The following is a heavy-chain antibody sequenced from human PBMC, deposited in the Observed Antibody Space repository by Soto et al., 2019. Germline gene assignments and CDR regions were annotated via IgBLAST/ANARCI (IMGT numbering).Heavy chain of an antibody. CDR1: GFTFSNAW. Sequence: GRYLRLSSAASGFTFSNAWMSWVRQAPGKGLEWVGRIKSISDGGTTDYAAPVKGRFTISRDDSKNTLYLQMNSLKTEDKALYFCPPDLATFWGQGSLVT. CDR3: PPDLATF. J-gene: IGHJ1*01. CDR2: IKSISDGGTT. V-gene: IGHV3-15*01.